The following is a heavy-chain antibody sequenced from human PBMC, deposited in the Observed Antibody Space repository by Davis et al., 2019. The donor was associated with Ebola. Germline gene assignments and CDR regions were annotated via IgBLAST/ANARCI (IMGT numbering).Heavy chain of an antibody. CDR3: ARDSNVVIDY. CDR1: GFTFSRNA. Sequence: PGGSLRLSCVASGFTFSRNAMHWVRQAPGKGLDWVAVISYDGNLKYYADSVRGRFTISRDNSKNTLYLQMNSLRAEDTAVYYCARDSNVVIDYWGQGTLVTVSS. CDR2: ISYDGNLK. D-gene: IGHD1-1*01. V-gene: IGHV3-30*12. J-gene: IGHJ4*02.